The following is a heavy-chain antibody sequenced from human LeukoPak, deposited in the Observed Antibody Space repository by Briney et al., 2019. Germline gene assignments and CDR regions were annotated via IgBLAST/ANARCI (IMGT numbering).Heavy chain of an antibody. J-gene: IGHJ5*02. V-gene: IGHV1-18*01. D-gene: IGHD2-2*01. CDR2: ISAYNGNT. Sequence: ASVKVSCKASGYTFTSYGISWVRQAPGQGLEWMGWISAYNGNTNYAQKLQGRVTMTTDTSRSTDYMELRSLRSEATAVYYCARDQSGSADIVVVPAAMRNWFDPWGQGTLVTVSS. CDR3: ARDQSGSADIVVVPAAMRNWFDP. CDR1: GYTFTSYG.